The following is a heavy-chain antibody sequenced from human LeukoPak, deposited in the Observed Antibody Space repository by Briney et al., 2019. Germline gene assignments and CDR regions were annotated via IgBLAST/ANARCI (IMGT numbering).Heavy chain of an antibody. CDR2: ISSTSSYM. J-gene: IGHJ4*02. D-gene: IGHD3-10*01. V-gene: IGHV3-21*01. CDR3: ARESRAGDSGSSPDY. Sequence: GGSLRLSCAASGFTFSNYNMNWVRQAPGKGLEWVSSISSTSSYMYYADSVKGRFTISRDNAKNSLYLQMNSLRAEDTAVYYCARESRAGDSGSSPDYWGQGTLVTVSS. CDR1: GFTFSNYN.